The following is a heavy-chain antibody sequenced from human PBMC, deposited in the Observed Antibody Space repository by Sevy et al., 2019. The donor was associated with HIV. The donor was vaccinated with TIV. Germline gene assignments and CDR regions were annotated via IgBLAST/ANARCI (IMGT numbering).Heavy chain of an antibody. CDR2: ISSSSSTI. D-gene: IGHD2-15*01. CDR3: ARDWVVVGATRHYYYYGMDV. J-gene: IGHJ6*02. Sequence: GGSLRLSCAASGFTFSSYSMNWVRQAPGKGLEWVSYISSSSSTIYCADSVKGRFTISRDNAKNSLYLQMNSLRAEDTAVYYCARDWVVVGATRHYYYYGMDVWGQGTTVTVSS. CDR1: GFTFSSYS. V-gene: IGHV3-48*01.